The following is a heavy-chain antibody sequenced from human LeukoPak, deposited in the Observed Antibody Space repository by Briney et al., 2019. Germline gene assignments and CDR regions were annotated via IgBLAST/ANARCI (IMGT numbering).Heavy chain of an antibody. D-gene: IGHD2-8*01. CDR1: GGSISSYY. Sequence: SETLSLTCTVSGGSISSYYWSWIRQPPGKGLEWIGSIYYSGSTYYNPSLKSRVTISVDTSKNQFSLKLSSVTAADTAVYYCARGYCTNAVCSLGPTQAWGQGTLVTVSS. CDR2: IYYSGST. J-gene: IGHJ4*02. CDR3: ARGYCTNAVCSLGPTQA. V-gene: IGHV4-59*12.